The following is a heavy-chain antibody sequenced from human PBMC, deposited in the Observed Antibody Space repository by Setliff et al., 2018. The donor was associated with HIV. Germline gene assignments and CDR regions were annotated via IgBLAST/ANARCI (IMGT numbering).Heavy chain of an antibody. CDR1: GFTFSRYT. D-gene: IGHD3-16*02. J-gene: IGHJ6*03. V-gene: IGHV3-21*01. CDR3: ARAQDVWGSYRYTNYYYYMDV. CDR2: ITSSSSNI. Sequence: GGSLRLSCAASGFTFSRYTMNWVRQAPGKGLEWVSSITSSSSNIYYAGSVKGRFTISRDNAKNLLYLLLNTLRADDTAVYYCARAQDVWGSYRYTNYYYYMDVWGKGTTVTVSS.